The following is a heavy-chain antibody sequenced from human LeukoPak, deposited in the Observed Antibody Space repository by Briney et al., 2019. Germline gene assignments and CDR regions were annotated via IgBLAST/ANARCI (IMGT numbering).Heavy chain of an antibody. J-gene: IGHJ5*02. Sequence: GGSLRLSCEVTGFTLSSYWMSWVRQAPGKGLEWVANIKQDGSETHYEDSVKGRFTISRDNAKNSLYLQLNSLRGEGTAVYYCARNTDRDAYMASWGQGTLVTVSS. CDR1: GFTLSSYW. V-gene: IGHV3-7*01. D-gene: IGHD5-24*01. CDR3: ARNTDRDAYMAS. CDR2: IKQDGSET.